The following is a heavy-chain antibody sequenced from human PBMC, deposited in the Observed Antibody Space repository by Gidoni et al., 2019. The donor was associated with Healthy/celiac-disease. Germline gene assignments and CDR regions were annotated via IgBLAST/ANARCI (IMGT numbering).Heavy chain of an antibody. CDR2: IIPIFGTA. J-gene: IGHJ4*02. V-gene: IGHV1-69*01. CDR3: AREAGYSSGWYEQGYSY. D-gene: IGHD6-19*01. Sequence: QVQLVQSGAEVKKPGSSVKVSCKASGGTFSSYAISWVRQAPGQGLAWMGGIIPIFGTANYAQKFQGRVTITADESTSTAYMELSSLRSEDTAVYYCAREAGYSSGWYEQGYSYWGQGTLVTVSS. CDR1: GGTFSSYA.